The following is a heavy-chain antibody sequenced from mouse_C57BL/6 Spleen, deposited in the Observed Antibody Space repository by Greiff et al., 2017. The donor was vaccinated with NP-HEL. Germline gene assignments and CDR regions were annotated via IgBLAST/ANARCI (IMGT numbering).Heavy chain of an antibody. D-gene: IGHD3-2*02. CDR3: ASQLRLPWFAY. V-gene: IGHV1-26*01. J-gene: IGHJ3*01. CDR1: GYTFTDYY. CDR2: INPNNGGT. Sequence: EVQLQQSGPELVKPGASVKISCKASGYTFTDYYMNWVKQSHGKSLEWIGDINPNNGGTSYNLKFKGKATLTVDKSSSTAYMELRSLTSEDSAVYYCASQLRLPWFAYWGQGTLVTVSA.